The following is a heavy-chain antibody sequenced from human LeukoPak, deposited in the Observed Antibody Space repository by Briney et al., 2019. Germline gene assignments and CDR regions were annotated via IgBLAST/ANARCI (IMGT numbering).Heavy chain of an antibody. D-gene: IGHD3-3*01. CDR1: GFTFNSYN. J-gene: IGHJ4*02. Sequence: PGGSLRLSCAASGFTFNSYNMNGLRQAPGRGREWVTSISSSSSYIYYADSVKGRFTISRDNTKNSLYLQMNSLRAEDTAVYYCARAPLRFLEWSLLWGQGTLVTVSS. V-gene: IGHV3-21*01. CDR3: ARAPLRFLEWSLL. CDR2: ISSSSSYI.